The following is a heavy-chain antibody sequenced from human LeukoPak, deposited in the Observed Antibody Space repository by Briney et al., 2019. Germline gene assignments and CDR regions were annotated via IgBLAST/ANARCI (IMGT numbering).Heavy chain of an antibody. Sequence: SETLSLTCTVSGVSISNAGYLWSWIRQPPGKGLEYIGYIYDSEGTYYNPSLKSRVTVSVDRSKNQFSLKLSSVTAADTAVYYCARGVGYDFWSGYYFDYWGQGTLVTVSS. V-gene: IGHV4-30-2*01. D-gene: IGHD3-3*01. CDR3: ARGVGYDFWSGYYFDY. CDR1: GVSISNAGYL. J-gene: IGHJ4*02. CDR2: IYDSEGT.